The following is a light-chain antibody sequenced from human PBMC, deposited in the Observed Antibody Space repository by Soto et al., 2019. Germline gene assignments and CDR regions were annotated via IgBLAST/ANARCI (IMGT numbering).Light chain of an antibody. CDR2: DAS. J-gene: IGKJ4*01. CDR1: QSVSSY. V-gene: IGKV3-11*01. Sequence: ELVLPQSPATLSLSPGERATLSCRASQSVSSYLAWYQQKPGQAHRLLIYDASNSATGIPARFSGSGSGTDFTLTISSLEPEDFAVYYWQQRSNWPLTFGGGTKVEIK. CDR3: QQRSNWPLT.